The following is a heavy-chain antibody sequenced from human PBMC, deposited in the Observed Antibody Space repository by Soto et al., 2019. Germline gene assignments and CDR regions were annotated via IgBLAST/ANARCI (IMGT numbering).Heavy chain of an antibody. J-gene: IGHJ5*02. CDR1: GFTFSGSA. CDR2: IRSKANSYAT. CDR3: TSPPYGGNP. D-gene: IGHD4-17*01. Sequence: EVQLVESGGGLVQPGGSLTLSCAASGFTFSGSARHWVRQASGKGLEWVGRIRSKANSYATAYAASVKGTFTISRDDSKNTAYLQMNSLKTEDTAVYYCTSPPYGGNPWGQGTLVTVSS. V-gene: IGHV3-73*01.